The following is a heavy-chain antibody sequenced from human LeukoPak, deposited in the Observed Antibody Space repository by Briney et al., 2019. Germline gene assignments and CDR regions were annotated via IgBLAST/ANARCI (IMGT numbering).Heavy chain of an antibody. CDR3: ARDQLTMVRGVTPRFGY. Sequence: PGGSLRLSCAASGFTFSSYDMHWVRQAPDKGLEWVAVIWYDGSNKYYADSVKGRFTISRDNSKNTLYLQMNSLRAEDTAVYYCARDQLTMVRGVTPRFGYWGQGTLVTVSS. J-gene: IGHJ4*02. CDR2: IWYDGSNK. D-gene: IGHD3-10*01. CDR1: GFTFSSYD. V-gene: IGHV3-33*01.